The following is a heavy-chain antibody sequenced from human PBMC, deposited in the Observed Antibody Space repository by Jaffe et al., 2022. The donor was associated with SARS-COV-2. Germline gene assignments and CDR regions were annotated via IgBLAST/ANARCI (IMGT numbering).Heavy chain of an antibody. CDR2: IIPLFDRA. CDR3: ARGGSGNIYYYYLDV. D-gene: IGHD3-10*01. V-gene: IGHV1-69*06. CDR1: GGTFGNFA. Sequence: QLQLVQSGAEVKKPGSSVTVSCKFSGGTFGNFAVSWVRHAPGQGLEWMGGIIPLFDRATYAQRFQGRVTIIADKSTNTAYLEMNSLQFEDSAVYFCARGGSGNIYYYYLDVWGKGTTVTVSS. J-gene: IGHJ6*03.